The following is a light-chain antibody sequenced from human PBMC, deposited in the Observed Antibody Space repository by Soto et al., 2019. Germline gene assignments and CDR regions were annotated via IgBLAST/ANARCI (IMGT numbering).Light chain of an antibody. CDR1: QSVSSSY. Sequence: EIVLTQSPGTLSLSPGERATLSCRASQSVSSSYLAWYQQKPGQAPRLLIDGASSRATGIPDRFSGSGSGTDFTLTISRLEPEDFAVYACQQYGSSPLYTFGQGTKLEIK. V-gene: IGKV3-20*01. CDR3: QQYGSSPLYT. J-gene: IGKJ2*01. CDR2: GAS.